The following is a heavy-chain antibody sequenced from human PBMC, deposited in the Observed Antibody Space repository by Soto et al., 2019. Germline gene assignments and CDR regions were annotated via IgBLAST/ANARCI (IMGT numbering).Heavy chain of an antibody. CDR2: IKQDGSEK. D-gene: IGHD6-19*01. CDR1: GFTFSSYW. CDR3: ARDYWISGWYLASGY. V-gene: IGHV3-7*01. Sequence: PGGSLRLSCAASGFTFSSYWMSWVRQAPGKGLEWVANIKQDGSEKYYVDSVKGRFTISRDNAKNSLYLQMNSLRAEDTAVYYCARDYWISGWYLASGYWGQGTLVTVSS. J-gene: IGHJ1*01.